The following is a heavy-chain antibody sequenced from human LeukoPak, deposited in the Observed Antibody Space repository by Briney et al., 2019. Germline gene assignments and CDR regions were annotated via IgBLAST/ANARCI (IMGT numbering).Heavy chain of an antibody. V-gene: IGHV1-69*13. Sequence: SVTVSCTASGGTFSSYAISWVRQAPGQGLEWMGGIIPIFGTANYAQKFQGRVTITADESTSTAYMELSSLRSEDTAVYYCARDQLDTILGSYYGMDVWGQGTTVTVSS. J-gene: IGHJ6*02. CDR1: GGTFSSYA. CDR2: IIPIFGTA. D-gene: IGHD3-3*01. CDR3: ARDQLDTILGSYYGMDV.